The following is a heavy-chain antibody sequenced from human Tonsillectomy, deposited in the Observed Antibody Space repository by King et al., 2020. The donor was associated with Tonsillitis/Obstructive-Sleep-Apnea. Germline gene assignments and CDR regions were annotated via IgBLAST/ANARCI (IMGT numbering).Heavy chain of an antibody. D-gene: IGHD5-12*01. CDR1: GFTFSSYG. V-gene: IGHV3-33*01. Sequence: VQLVESGGGVVQPGRPLRLSCAASGFTFSSYGMHWVRQAPGKGLEWVAVIWYDGGNKYYADSVKGRFTISRDNSKNTLYLQMNSLRAEDTAVYYCARAGSLVATYYFDYWGQGTLVTVSS. J-gene: IGHJ4*02. CDR3: ARAGSLVATYYFDY. CDR2: IWYDGGNK.